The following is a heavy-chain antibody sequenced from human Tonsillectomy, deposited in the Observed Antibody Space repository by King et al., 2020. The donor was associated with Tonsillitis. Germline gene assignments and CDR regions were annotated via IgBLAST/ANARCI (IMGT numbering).Heavy chain of an antibody. CDR1: AFTFSSYG. J-gene: IGHJ4*02. CDR3: AKESMIVG. V-gene: IGHV3-30*18. D-gene: IGHD3-22*01. Sequence: VQLVESGGGVVQPGRSLRLSCAASAFTFSSYGMHWVRQGPGKGLEWVAVISSDGSNKHYADSVKGRFTISRDNSKNMLYLQMNSLRAEDTAVYYCAKESMIVGWGQGTLVTVSS. CDR2: ISSDGSNK.